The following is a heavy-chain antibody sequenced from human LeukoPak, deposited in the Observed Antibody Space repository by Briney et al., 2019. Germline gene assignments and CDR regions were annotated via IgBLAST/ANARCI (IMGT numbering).Heavy chain of an antibody. D-gene: IGHD3-3*01. J-gene: IGHJ4*02. Sequence: GGSLGLSCAASGFTFSSSAMSWVRQAPGKGLEWVSAISGSGGSTYYADSVKGRFTISRGNSKNTLYLQMNSLRAEDTAVYYCAKRRTFGVVDYWGQGTLVTVSS. V-gene: IGHV3-23*01. CDR2: ISGSGGST. CDR3: AKRRTFGVVDY. CDR1: GFTFSSSA.